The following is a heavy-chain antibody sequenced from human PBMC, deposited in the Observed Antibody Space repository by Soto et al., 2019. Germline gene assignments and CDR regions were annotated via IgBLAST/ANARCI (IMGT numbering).Heavy chain of an antibody. V-gene: IGHV4-34*01. CDR3: ARDDVVVPAANAHYYYYYGMDV. D-gene: IGHD2-2*01. CDR1: GGSFSGYY. CDR2: INHSGST. Sequence: PSETLSLTCAVYGGSFSGYYWSWIRQPPGKGLEWIGEINHSGSTNYNPSLKSRVTISVDTSKNQFSLKLSSVTAADTAVYYCARDDVVVPAANAHYYYYYGMDVWGQGTTVTVSS. J-gene: IGHJ6*02.